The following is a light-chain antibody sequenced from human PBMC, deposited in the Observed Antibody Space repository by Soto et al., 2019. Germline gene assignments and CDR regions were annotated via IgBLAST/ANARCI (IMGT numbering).Light chain of an antibody. CDR3: QQYNDYSGT. V-gene: IGKV1-5*03. J-gene: IGKJ1*01. Sequence: DIQMTQSPSTLSASVGDRVTITCRASQSISSWLAWYQQKPGKAPKLLTFKASSLESGVPSRFSGRGSEPEFTLTISSLLPDDFATYHCQQYNDYSGTFGQGTKVEIK. CDR1: QSISSW. CDR2: KAS.